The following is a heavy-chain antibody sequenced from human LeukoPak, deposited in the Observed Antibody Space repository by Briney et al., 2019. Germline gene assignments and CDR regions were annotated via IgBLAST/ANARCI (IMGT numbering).Heavy chain of an antibody. J-gene: IGHJ4*02. D-gene: IGHD3-10*01. CDR3: ARGFRGFEVDH. CDR1: GGSISSYY. Sequence: SETLSLTCTVSGGSISSYYWSWIRQPPGKGLEWIGYIYYSGSTNYNPSLKSRVTISVDTSKNQFSLKLSSVTAADTAVYYCARGFRGFEVDHWGQGTLVTVSS. V-gene: IGHV4-59*01. CDR2: IYYSGST.